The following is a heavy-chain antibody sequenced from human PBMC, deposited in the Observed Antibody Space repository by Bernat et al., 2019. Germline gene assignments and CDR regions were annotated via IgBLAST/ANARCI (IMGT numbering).Heavy chain of an antibody. V-gene: IGHV1-18*01. CDR1: GYTFNTYS. D-gene: IGHD3-16*01. Sequence: QVQLVQSGPEVKRPGDSVKVSCEASGYTFNTYSLTWVRQAPGQGLEWMGWLSAYNGDTSSAQKFQGRGTMTPDTSTSTAYMELRSLTSDDTAVYYCARGTTVILTHLDYWGQGTPVTVSS. CDR3: ARGTTVILTHLDY. J-gene: IGHJ4*02. CDR2: LSAYNGDT.